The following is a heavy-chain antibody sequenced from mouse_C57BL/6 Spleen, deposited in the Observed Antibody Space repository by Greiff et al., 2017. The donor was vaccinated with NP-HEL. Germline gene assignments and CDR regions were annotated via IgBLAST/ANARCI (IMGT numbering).Heavy chain of an antibody. CDR1: GFTFSDYY. J-gene: IGHJ4*01. D-gene: IGHD1-1*01. Sequence: EVQLQESEGGLVQPGSSMKLSCTASGFTFSDYYMAWVRQVPEKGLEWVANINYDGSSTYYLDSLKSRFIISRDNAKNILYLQMSSLKSEDTATYYCARGGYYGIAMDYWGQGTSVTVSS. CDR2: INYDGSST. V-gene: IGHV5-16*01. CDR3: ARGGYYGIAMDY.